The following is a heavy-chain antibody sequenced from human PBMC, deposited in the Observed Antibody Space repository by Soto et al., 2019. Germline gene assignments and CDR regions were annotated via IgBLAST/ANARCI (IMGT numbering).Heavy chain of an antibody. D-gene: IGHD3-10*01. J-gene: IGHJ5*02. CDR1: GFSLSTSGMC. V-gene: IGHV2-70*01. CDR2: IDWDDDK. CDR3: ARQVMVRGDNWFDP. Sequence: SGPTLVNPTQTLTLTCTFSGFSLSTSGMCVSWIRQPPGKALEWLALIDWDDDKYYSTSLRTRLTISKDTSKNQVVLTMTNMDPVDTATYYCARQVMVRGDNWFDPWGQGTLVTVSS.